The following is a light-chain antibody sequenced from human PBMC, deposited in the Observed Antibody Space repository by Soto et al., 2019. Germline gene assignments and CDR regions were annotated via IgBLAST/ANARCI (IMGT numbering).Light chain of an antibody. J-gene: IGLJ1*01. CDR3: QSYDSSLSGFYV. V-gene: IGLV1-40*01. Sequence: QSVLTQPPSVSGAPGQRVTISCTGSSSNIGAGYDVHWYQQLPGKAPKLLIYGNSNRPSGVPDRFSGSKSGTSASLAITGLLPDDEADYYCQSYDSSLSGFYVFGTGTKLTVL. CDR2: GNS. CDR1: SSNIGAGYD.